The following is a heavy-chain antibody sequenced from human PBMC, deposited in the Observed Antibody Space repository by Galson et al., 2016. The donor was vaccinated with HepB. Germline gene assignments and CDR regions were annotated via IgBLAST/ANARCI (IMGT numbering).Heavy chain of an antibody. CDR1: GSTFSRFA. Sequence: SLRLSCAASGSTFSRFAMHWVRQAPGKGPEYVSAISSNGGSTKYADSVKGRFSISRDNSKNTLYLQMSSLRTEDTAVYYCVKVTRRGSSDPIVDYWGQGTLVTVSS. J-gene: IGHJ4*02. V-gene: IGHV3-64D*09. CDR2: ISSNGGST. D-gene: IGHD6-13*01. CDR3: VKVTRRGSSDPIVDY.